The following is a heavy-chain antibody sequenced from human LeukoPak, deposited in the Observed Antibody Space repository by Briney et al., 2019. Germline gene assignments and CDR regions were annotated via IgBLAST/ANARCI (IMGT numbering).Heavy chain of an antibody. J-gene: IGHJ4*02. CDR2: INPNSGGT. CDR1: GGTFSSYA. D-gene: IGHD4-17*01. CDR3: AREVLDYGDYLIDY. V-gene: IGHV1-2*02. Sequence: AASVKVSCKASGGTFSSYAISWVRQAPGQGLEWMGWINPNSGGTNYAQKFQGRVTMTRDTSISTAYMELSRLRSDDTAVYYCAREVLDYGDYLIDYWGQGTLVTVSS.